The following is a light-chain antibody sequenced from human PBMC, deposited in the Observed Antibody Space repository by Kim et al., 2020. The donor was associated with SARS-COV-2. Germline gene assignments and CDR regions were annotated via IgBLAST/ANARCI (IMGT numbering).Light chain of an antibody. J-gene: IGKJ1*01. CDR3: QKYNGVPWT. CDR2: AVS. Sequence: ASVGDRVTISCRASQGVSNYLAWYQQKPGKAPKLLIYAVSTLQLGVPSRFSGSGSGTDFTLTISNLQPEDVASYYCQKYNGVPWTFGQGTKVDIK. CDR1: QGVSNY. V-gene: IGKV1-27*01.